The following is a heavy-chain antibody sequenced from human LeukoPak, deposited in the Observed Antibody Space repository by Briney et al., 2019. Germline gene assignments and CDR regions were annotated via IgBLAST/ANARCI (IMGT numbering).Heavy chain of an antibody. Sequence: SETLSLTCTVFGGSISSYYWSWIRQPPGKGLEWIGYIYYSGSTNYNPSLKSRVTISVDTSKNQFSLKLSSVTAADTAVYYCARGHYDILTGESYYFDYWGQGTLVTVSS. J-gene: IGHJ4*02. CDR2: IYYSGST. CDR1: GGSISSYY. CDR3: ARGHYDILTGESYYFDY. D-gene: IGHD3-9*01. V-gene: IGHV4-59*01.